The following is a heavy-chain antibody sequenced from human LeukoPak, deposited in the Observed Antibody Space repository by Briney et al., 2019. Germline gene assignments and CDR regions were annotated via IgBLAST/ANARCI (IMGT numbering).Heavy chain of an antibody. J-gene: IGHJ3*02. Sequence: KAGGSLRLSCAASGFTVSSNYMSWVRQPPGKELECIASIHYTGRAYYNPSLKSRVTISADTSKNHFSLKLSSVTAADTAVYYCARHFDNGDYKKTFDIWGQGTMVTVSS. CDR2: IHYTGRA. CDR1: GFTVSSNY. CDR3: ARHFDNGDYKKTFDI. V-gene: IGHV4-39*01. D-gene: IGHD4-17*01.